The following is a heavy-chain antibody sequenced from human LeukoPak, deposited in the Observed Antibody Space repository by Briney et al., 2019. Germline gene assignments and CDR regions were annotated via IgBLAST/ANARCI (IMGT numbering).Heavy chain of an antibody. D-gene: IGHD6-13*01. CDR3: AREYSSSWYEAVPYYYYGMDV. Sequence: GGSLRLSCAAPGFTFSDYYMSWIRQAPGKGLEWVSYISSSGSTIYYADSVKGRFTISRDNAKNSLYLQMNSLRAEDTAVYYCAREYSSSWYEAVPYYYYGMDVWGQGTTVTVSS. V-gene: IGHV3-11*01. J-gene: IGHJ6*02. CDR2: ISSSGSTI. CDR1: GFTFSDYY.